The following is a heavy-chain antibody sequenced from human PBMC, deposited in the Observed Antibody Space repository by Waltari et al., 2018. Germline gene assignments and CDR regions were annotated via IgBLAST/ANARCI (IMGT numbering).Heavy chain of an antibody. CDR1: GGTFSSYA. V-gene: IGHV1-69*12. Sequence: QVQLVQSGAEVKKPGSSVKVSCKASGGTFSSYAISWVRQAPGQGLEWMGGIIPIFGTANYAQKFQGRVTITADESTSTAYMELSSLRSEDTAVYYWARDNWNWESKLNWFDPWGQGTLVTVSS. J-gene: IGHJ5*02. CDR2: IIPIFGTA. D-gene: IGHD1-7*01. CDR3: ARDNWNWESKLNWFDP.